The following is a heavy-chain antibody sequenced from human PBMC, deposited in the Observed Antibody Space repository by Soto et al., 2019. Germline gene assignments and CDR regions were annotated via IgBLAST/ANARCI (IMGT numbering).Heavy chain of an antibody. CDR3: ASGRGYYDFWSGYREATYYFDY. D-gene: IGHD3-3*01. J-gene: IGHJ4*02. CDR2: INHSGST. Sequence: PSETLSLTCAVYGGSFSGYYWSWIRQPPGKGLEWIGEINHSGSTNYNPSLKSRVTISVDTSKNQFSLKLSSVTAADTAVYYCASGRGYYDFWSGYREATYYFDYWGQGTLVTVSS. V-gene: IGHV4-34*01. CDR1: GGSFSGYY.